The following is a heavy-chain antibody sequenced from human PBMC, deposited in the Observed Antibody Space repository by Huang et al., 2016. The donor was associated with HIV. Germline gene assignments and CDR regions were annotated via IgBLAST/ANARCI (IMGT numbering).Heavy chain of an antibody. Sequence: QVLLQQWGAGLLKPSETLSLTCAVYGGSFGGYYWSWIRQPPGKGLEGIGEMNHGGRRKYNPSLHVGVPISVVTSKIQCALGLNSVTAADTAVYYCASGRRGYNSYWGQGTLVTVSS. CDR3: ASGRRGYNSY. V-gene: IGHV4-34*01. D-gene: IGHD5-12*01. J-gene: IGHJ4*02. CDR2: MNHGGRR. CDR1: GGSFGGYY.